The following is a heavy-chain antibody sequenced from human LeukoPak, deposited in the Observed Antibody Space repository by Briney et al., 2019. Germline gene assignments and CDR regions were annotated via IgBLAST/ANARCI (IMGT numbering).Heavy chain of an antibody. V-gene: IGHV3-23*01. CDR3: AKGYVTIVRRVSSLHFDY. CDR2: ISGSGDST. Sequence: ESGGSLRLSCAASGFTFSYYAITWLPHAPVKPLERVSTISGSGDSTYYADTVKGRFPISRDNSKNTLYLQMNSLRAEDTAVYYCAKGYVTIVRRVSSLHFDYWGQGTLVTVSS. J-gene: IGHJ4*02. CDR1: GFTFSYYA. D-gene: IGHD3-10*01.